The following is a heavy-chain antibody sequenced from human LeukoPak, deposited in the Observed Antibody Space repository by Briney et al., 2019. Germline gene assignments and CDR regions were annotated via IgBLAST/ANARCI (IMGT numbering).Heavy chain of an antibody. D-gene: IGHD4-23*01. CDR3: ARYYDDYGGNSVDDY. Sequence: SEALSLTCTVSGGSISSSPYYWGWIRQPPGKGLEWIGSIYYSGNTYYNPSLKSRLTISVDTFKNQFSLKLSSVTAADTAVYYCARYYDDYGGNSVDDYWGQGTLVTVSS. J-gene: IGHJ4*02. CDR1: GGSISSSPYY. V-gene: IGHV4-39*07. CDR2: IYYSGNT.